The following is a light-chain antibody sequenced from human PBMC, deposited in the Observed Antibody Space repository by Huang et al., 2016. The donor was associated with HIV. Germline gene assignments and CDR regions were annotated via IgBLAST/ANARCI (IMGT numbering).Light chain of an antibody. CDR1: QSISTY. CDR3: QQCYSTLYT. Sequence: DIQMTQSPSSLSASVGDRVTISCRASQSISTYLNLYQQKPGKAPKVVIYSVSRLQSGVPSRFSGSGSGTDFTLTISSLQPEDFATYFCQQCYSTLYTFGQGTKLEMK. J-gene: IGKJ2*01. V-gene: IGKV1-39*01. CDR2: SVS.